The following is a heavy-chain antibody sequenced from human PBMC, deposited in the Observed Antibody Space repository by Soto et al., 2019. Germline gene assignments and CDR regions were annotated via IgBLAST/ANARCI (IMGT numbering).Heavy chain of an antibody. V-gene: IGHV4-34*01. CDR1: GGSFSGYY. CDR3: ARRRRYYYYGMDV. CDR2: INHSGST. Sequence: QVQLQQWGAGLLKPSETLSLTCAVYGGSFSGYYWSWIRQPPGKGLEWIGEINHSGSTNYNPSLKSRVTISVDTSKNQFSLKLSSVTAADTAVYYCARRRRYYYYGMDVWGQGTTVTVSS. J-gene: IGHJ6*02.